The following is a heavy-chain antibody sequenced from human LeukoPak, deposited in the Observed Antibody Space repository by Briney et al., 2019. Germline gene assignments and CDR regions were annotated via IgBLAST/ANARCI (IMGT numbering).Heavy chain of an antibody. J-gene: IGHJ6*03. Sequence: SETLSLTCTVSGGSISSYYWSWIRQPPGKGLEWIGYIYYSGSTNYNPSLKSRVTISVDTSKNQFSLKLSSVTAADTAVYYCARCRGGYYMDVWGKGTTVTVSS. CDR1: GGSISSYY. D-gene: IGHD3-16*01. CDR2: IYYSGST. CDR3: ARCRGGYYMDV. V-gene: IGHV4-59*01.